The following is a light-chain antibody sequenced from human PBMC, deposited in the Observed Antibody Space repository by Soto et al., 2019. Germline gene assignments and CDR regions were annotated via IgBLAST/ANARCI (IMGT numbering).Light chain of an antibody. V-gene: IGKV3-20*01. CDR2: DAS. CDR1: QSVSSY. CDR3: QQYASSPKT. Sequence: EIVLTQSPATLSLSPGERATLSCRASQSVSSYLAWYQQKPGQAPRLLIYDASNRATGIPARFSGSGSGTDFTLTISRLKPEDFAVYYCQQYASSPKTFGQGTKVDIK. J-gene: IGKJ2*01.